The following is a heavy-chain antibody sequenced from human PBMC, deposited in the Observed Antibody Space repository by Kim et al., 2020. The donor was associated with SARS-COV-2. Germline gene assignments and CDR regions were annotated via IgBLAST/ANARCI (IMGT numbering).Heavy chain of an antibody. D-gene: IGHD3-10*01. CDR2: VSFDGKVK. Sequence: GGSLRLSCAASGVTFSNYGMHWVRQAPGKGLEWVAVVSFDGKVKYYADSVKGRFTISRDNPKDTLFLQMNSLRVEDTVVYYCAKEDGVTMFRRVSDNWFDPWGEGTLVIVSS. V-gene: IGHV3-30*18. CDR3: AKEDGVTMFRRVSDNWFDP. J-gene: IGHJ5*02. CDR1: GVTFSNYG.